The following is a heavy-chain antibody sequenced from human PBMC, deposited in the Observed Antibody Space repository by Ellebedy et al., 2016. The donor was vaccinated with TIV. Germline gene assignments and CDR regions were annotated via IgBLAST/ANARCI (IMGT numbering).Heavy chain of an antibody. CDR3: ARAADTDALDI. CDR1: GYIFINYG. J-gene: IGHJ3*02. CDR2: ISAYNGHT. Sequence: AASVKVSCKTSGYIFINYGVSWVRQAPGQGLEWMGFISAYNGHTSYVEKLQARVTMTTDTSTGTAYMELRSLTSDDTAVYYCARAADTDALDIWGQGTMVIVSS. V-gene: IGHV1-18*01. D-gene: IGHD6-19*01.